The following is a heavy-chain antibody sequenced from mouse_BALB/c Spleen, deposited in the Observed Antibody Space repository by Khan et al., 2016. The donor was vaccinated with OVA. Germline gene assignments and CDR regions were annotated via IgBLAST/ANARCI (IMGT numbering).Heavy chain of an antibody. D-gene: IGHD2-3*01. CDR1: GDSITSGY. CDR3: ARWVYDGHYGRFAY. V-gene: IGHV3-8*02. Sequence: EVKLLESGPSLVKPSQTLSLTCSVTGDSITSGYWNWIRKFPGNKLEYMGYISYSGSTYYNPSLKSRISITRDTSKNQYYLQLNSVTTEDTATYYCARWVYDGHYGRFAYWGQGTLVTVSA. J-gene: IGHJ3*01. CDR2: ISYSGST.